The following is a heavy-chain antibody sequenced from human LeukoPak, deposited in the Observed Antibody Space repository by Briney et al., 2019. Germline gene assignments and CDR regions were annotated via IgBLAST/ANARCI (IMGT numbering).Heavy chain of an antibody. J-gene: IGHJ6*02. D-gene: IGHD4-17*01. V-gene: IGHV1-69*13. CDR1: GGTFSSYA. CDR3: ARLEVTGDYEDSYYYYGMDV. CDR2: LIPIFGTA. Sequence: SVKVSCKASGGTFSSYAISWVRQAPGQGLEWMGGLIPIFGTANYAQKFQGRVTITADESTSTAYMELSSLRSEDTAVYYCARLEVTGDYEDSYYYYGMDVWGQGTTVTVSS.